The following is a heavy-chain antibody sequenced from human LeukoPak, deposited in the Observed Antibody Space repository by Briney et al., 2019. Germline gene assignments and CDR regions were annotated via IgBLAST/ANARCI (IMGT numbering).Heavy chain of an antibody. Sequence: GGSLRLSCAASGFTFSSYWMSWVRQAPGKGLEWVANIKQDGSEKYYVDSVKGRFTISRDNAKNSLYLQMNSLRAEDMAVYYCARNIVGAKGNWFDPWGQGTLVTVSS. CDR3: ARNIVGAKGNWFDP. CDR1: GFTFSSYW. CDR2: IKQDGSEK. D-gene: IGHD1-26*01. V-gene: IGHV3-7*01. J-gene: IGHJ5*02.